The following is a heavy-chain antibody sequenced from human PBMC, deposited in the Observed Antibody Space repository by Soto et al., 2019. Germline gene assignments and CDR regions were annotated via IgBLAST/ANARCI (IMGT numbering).Heavy chain of an antibody. D-gene: IGHD3-10*01. CDR1: GVSLTIGNW. CDR3: ARLVYDTRLNYMYFDF. Sequence: LSLTCAVSGVSLTIGNWWTWFRQSPQRGLEYIGEIFHDGTANYYPSFERRVAMSVDTSRNQFSLKLTSVTAADTAVYFCARLVYDTRLNYMYFDFWGPGTLVTVSS. CDR2: IFHDGTA. J-gene: IGHJ4*02. V-gene: IGHV4-4*01.